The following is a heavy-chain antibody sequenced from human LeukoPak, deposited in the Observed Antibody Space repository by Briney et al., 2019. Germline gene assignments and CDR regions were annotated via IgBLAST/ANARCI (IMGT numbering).Heavy chain of an antibody. Sequence: PSETLSLTCGVYGGSFSGYYWSWIRQPPGKGLEWIGEINYSGSTNYNPSLESRVTISLDTSKNQFSLSLSSVTAADTAVYYCASAEVYLTTPLFDYWGQGTLVTVSS. J-gene: IGHJ4*02. CDR1: GGSFSGYY. CDR2: INYSGST. D-gene: IGHD2-8*01. CDR3: ASAEVYLTTPLFDY. V-gene: IGHV4-34*01.